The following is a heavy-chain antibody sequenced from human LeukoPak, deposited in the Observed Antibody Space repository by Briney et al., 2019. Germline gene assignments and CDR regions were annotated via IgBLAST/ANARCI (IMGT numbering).Heavy chain of an antibody. J-gene: IGHJ5*02. CDR3: ARVRGSLNWFDP. CDR1: GGSISSGSYY. Sequence: SXTLSLTCTVSGGSISSGSYYWSWIRQPGGKGLEWIGRIYTSGSTNYNPSVKSRVTISGKTDKNKFSLKLSSVTAADTAVYYCARVRGSLNWFDPWGQGTLVTVSS. V-gene: IGHV4-61*02. D-gene: IGHD2-15*01. CDR2: IYTSGST.